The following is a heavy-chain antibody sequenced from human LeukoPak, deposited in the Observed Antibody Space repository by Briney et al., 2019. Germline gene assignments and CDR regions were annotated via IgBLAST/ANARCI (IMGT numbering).Heavy chain of an antibody. CDR3: ARVDMKGYSSSWRLDY. D-gene: IGHD6-13*01. CDR1: GGSFSGYY. Sequence: SETLSLTCAVYGGSFSGYYWSWIRQSPGKGLEWIGEINHSGSTNYNPSLKSRVTISVDTSKNQLSLKLSSVTAADTAVYYCARVDMKGYSSSWRLDYWGQGTLVTVSS. J-gene: IGHJ4*02. V-gene: IGHV4-34*01. CDR2: INHSGST.